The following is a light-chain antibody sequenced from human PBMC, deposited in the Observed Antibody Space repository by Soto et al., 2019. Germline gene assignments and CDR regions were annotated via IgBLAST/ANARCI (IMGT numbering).Light chain of an antibody. CDR1: QTISSW. CDR2: KAS. V-gene: IGKV1-5*03. Sequence: DIQMTQSASTLSGSAGDRVTITCRASQTISSWLAWYQQKPGKAPKLLIYKASTLKSGVPSRFSGSGSGTEFTLTISSLQPDDFATYYCQHYNSYSEAFGQGTKVDI. J-gene: IGKJ1*01. CDR3: QHYNSYSEA.